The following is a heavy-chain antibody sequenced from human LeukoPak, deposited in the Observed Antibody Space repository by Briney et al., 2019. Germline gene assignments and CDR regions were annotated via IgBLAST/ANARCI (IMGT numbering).Heavy chain of an antibody. D-gene: IGHD1-26*01. Sequence: GGSLRLSCAAFGFSFSSYGFHWVRQAPGKGLEWVSAISYDGKNIHYTDSVKGRFTISRDNSRNTVYLQMNSLRVEDTAVYYCARDYSGSYTTDYWGQGTLVTASS. CDR1: GFSFSSYG. V-gene: IGHV3-33*01. CDR2: ISYDGKNI. J-gene: IGHJ4*02. CDR3: ARDYSGSYTTDY.